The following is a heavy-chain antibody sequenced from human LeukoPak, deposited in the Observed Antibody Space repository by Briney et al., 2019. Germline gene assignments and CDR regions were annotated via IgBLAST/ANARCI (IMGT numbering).Heavy chain of an antibody. J-gene: IGHJ4*02. CDR3: ASFHYYGSGAYYLSY. Sequence: GGSLRLSCAASGFTLSSYAMTWVRPAPGKGLEWVSDIGDSGATTYYADSVKGRFTISRDNSKNTLCLQMSSLRAEDTAVYFCASFHYYGSGAYYLSYWGQGTLVTVSS. V-gene: IGHV3-23*01. CDR2: IGDSGATT. CDR1: GFTLSSYA. D-gene: IGHD3-10*01.